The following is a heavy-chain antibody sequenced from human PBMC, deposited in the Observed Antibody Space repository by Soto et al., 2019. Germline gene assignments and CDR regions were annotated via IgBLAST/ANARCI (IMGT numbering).Heavy chain of an antibody. J-gene: IGHJ6*02. CDR3: ARLTEIEVPTTPTILYYYRMDF. Sequence: QVQLQESGPGLLKPSGTLSLTCAVSGASITSPYWWSWVRQAPGTGLEWIGEVYQSGSTNYNPSLQGRVSLSVDKSMKEFSLKLKFVAAADTAVYYFARLTEIEVPTTPTILYYYRMDFWGHGTTVTVSS. CDR2: VYQSGST. D-gene: IGHD1-1*01. CDR1: GASITSPYW. V-gene: IGHV4-4*02.